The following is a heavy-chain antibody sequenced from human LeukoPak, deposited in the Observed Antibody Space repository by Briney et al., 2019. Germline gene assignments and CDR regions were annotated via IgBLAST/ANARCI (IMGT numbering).Heavy chain of an antibody. V-gene: IGHV3-7*01. CDR1: GFTFTTYY. CDR2: IKQDGSEK. J-gene: IGHJ6*03. CDR3: AKAGGRYQLLLSYYYYYMDV. Sequence: GGSLRLSCVPSGFTFTTYYMSWVRQAPGKGLEWVANIKQDGSEKKYVDSVKGRFTISRDNSKNTLYLQMNSLRAEDTAVYYCAKAGGRYQLLLSYYYYYMDVWGKGTTVTVSS. D-gene: IGHD2-2*01.